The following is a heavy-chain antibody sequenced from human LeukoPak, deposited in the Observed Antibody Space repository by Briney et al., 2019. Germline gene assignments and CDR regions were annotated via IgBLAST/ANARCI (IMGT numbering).Heavy chain of an antibody. CDR3: ASNSEGYYYSSSCSDY. CDR1: GDTFSSYD. CDR2: IIPICGKA. J-gene: IGHJ4*02. Sequence: VASVKVSCKASGDTFSSYDISWVRQAPGQGLEWMGRIIPICGKASYAQKFQGRVTITRDTSTSTAYMELRSLRSGDTAVYYCASNSEGYYYSSSCSDYWGQGTLVTVSS. V-gene: IGHV1-69*04. D-gene: IGHD3-22*01.